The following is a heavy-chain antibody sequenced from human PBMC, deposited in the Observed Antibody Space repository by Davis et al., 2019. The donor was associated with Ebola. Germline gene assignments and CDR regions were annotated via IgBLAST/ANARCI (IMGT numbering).Heavy chain of an antibody. CDR2: INHSGST. Sequence: SETLSLTCAVYGGSFSGYYWSWIRQPPGKGLEWIGEINHSGSTNYNPSLKSRVTISVDTSKNQFSLKLSSVTAADTAVYYCARRGSYYYDSSGYYGVGYYFDYWGQGTLVTVSS. CDR1: GGSFSGYY. J-gene: IGHJ4*02. V-gene: IGHV4-34*01. D-gene: IGHD3-22*01. CDR3: ARRGSYYYDSSGYYGVGYYFDY.